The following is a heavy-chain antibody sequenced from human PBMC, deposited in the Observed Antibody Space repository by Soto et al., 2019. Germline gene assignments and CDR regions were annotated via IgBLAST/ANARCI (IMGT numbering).Heavy chain of an antibody. D-gene: IGHD2-8*02. V-gene: IGHV4-34*01. CDR2: INHSGST. CDR3: AITIKPYWVFDI. J-gene: IGHJ3*02. CDR1: GGSFSGYY. Sequence: SETLSLTCAVYGGSFSGYYWSWIRQPPGKGLEWIGEINHSGSTNYNPSLKSRVTISVDTSKNQFSLKLSSVTAADTAVYYCAITIKPYWVFDIWGQGTMVTVSS.